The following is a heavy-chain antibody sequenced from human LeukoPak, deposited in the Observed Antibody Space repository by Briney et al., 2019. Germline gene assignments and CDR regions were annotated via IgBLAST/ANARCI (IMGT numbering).Heavy chain of an antibody. D-gene: IGHD6-13*01. CDR2: ISYDGSNK. CDR3: AREKIAAAGYNWFDP. J-gene: IGHJ5*02. V-gene: IGHV3-30*04. Sequence: GRSLRLSCAASGFTFSSYAMHWVRQAPGKGLEWVAVISYDGSNKYYADSVKGRFTISRDNSKNTLYLQMNSLRAEDTAVYYCAREKIAAAGYNWFDPWGQGTLVTVSS. CDR1: GFTFSSYA.